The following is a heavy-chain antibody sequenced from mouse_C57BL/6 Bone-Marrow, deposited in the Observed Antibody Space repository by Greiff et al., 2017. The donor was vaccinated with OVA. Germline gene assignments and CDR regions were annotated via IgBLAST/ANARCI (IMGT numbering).Heavy chain of an antibody. D-gene: IGHD2-5*01. J-gene: IGHJ1*03. Sequence: VQLQQSGAELVKPGASVKLSCKASGYTFTEYTIHWVKQRSGQGLEWIGWFYPGSGSIKYNEKFKDKATLTADKSSSTVYMELSRLTSEDSAVYFGARHEEAYSNYVGYFDVWGTGTTVTVSS. V-gene: IGHV1-62-2*01. CDR3: ARHEEAYSNYVGYFDV. CDR2: FYPGSGSI. CDR1: GYTFTEYT.